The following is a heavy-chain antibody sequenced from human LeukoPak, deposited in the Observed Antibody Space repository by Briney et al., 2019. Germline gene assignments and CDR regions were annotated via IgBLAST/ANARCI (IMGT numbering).Heavy chain of an antibody. CDR1: GGSISSSSYY. D-gene: IGHD1-14*01. CDR2: IYYSGST. CDR3: ATEPRYAFDI. V-gene: IGHV4-39*07. Sequence: SETLSLTCTVSGGSISSSSYYWGWIRQPPGKGLEWIGSIYYSGSTYYNPSLKSRVTISVDTSKNQFSLKLSSVTAADTAVYYCATEPRYAFDIWGRGTMVTVSS. J-gene: IGHJ3*02.